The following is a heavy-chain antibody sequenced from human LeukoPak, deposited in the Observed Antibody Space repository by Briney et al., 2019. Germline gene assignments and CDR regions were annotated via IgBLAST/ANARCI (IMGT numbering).Heavy chain of an antibody. D-gene: IGHD3-22*01. CDR1: GGSFSGYY. CDR3: ARVQLFYDSSGYYHY. J-gene: IGHJ4*02. Sequence: SETLSLTCAVYGGSFSGYYWGWIRQPPGKGLEWIGSIYHSGNTYYNPSLKSRVTISVDTSKNQLSLKLSSVTAADTAVYYCARVQLFYDSSGYYHYWGQGTLVTVSS. V-gene: IGHV4-38-2*01. CDR2: IYHSGNT.